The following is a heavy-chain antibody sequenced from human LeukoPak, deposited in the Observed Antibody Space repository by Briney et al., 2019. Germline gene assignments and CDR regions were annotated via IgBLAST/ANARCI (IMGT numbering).Heavy chain of an antibody. CDR1: GYTFTSYG. D-gene: IGHD5-24*01. CDR3: ARAPRDGYNYASDY. V-gene: IGHV1-18*01. J-gene: IGHJ4*02. CDR2: ISAYIGNT. Sequence: ASVKVSCKASGYTFTSYGISWVRQAPGQGLEWMGWISAYIGNTNYAQKLQGRVTMTTDTSTSTAYMELRSLRSDDTAVYYCARAPRDGYNYASDYWGQGTLVTVSS.